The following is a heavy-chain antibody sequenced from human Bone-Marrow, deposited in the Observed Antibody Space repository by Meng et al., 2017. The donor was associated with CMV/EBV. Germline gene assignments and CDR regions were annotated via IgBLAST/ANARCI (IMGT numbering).Heavy chain of an antibody. CDR3: ARSVTGTPSPFDY. V-gene: IGHV3-30*02. Sequence: GGSLRLSCAASGFTFSSYGMHWVRQAPGKGLEWVAFIRYDGSNKYYADSVKGRFTISRDNSKNTLYLQMDSLRTEDTAVFYCARSVTGTPSPFDYWGQGTLVTVSS. J-gene: IGHJ4*02. D-gene: IGHD1-1*01. CDR1: GFTFSSYG. CDR2: IRYDGSNK.